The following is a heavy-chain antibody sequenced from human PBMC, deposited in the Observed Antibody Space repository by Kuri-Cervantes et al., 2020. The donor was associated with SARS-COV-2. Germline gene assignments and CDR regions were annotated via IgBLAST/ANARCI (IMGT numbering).Heavy chain of an antibody. Sequence: GGSLRLSCAASGFTLSSYDMHWVRQATGKGLEWVSAIGTAGDTYYPGSVKGRFTISRENAKNSLYLQMNSLRAGDTAVYYCARGYYDSSGYPLGWYFDLWGRGTLVTVSS. CDR1: GFTLSSYD. CDR3: ARGYYDSSGYPLGWYFDL. V-gene: IGHV3-13*04. J-gene: IGHJ2*01. CDR2: IGTAGDT. D-gene: IGHD3-22*01.